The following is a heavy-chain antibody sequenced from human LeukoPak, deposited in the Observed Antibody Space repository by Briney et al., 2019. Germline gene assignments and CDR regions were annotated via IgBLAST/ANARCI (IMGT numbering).Heavy chain of an antibody. CDR2: ISSSSSYI. J-gene: IGHJ6*03. CDR1: GFTFSSYS. V-gene: IGHV3-21*01. D-gene: IGHD5-12*01. Sequence: PGGSLRLSCAASGFTFSSYSMNWVRQAPGKGLEWVSSISSSSSYIYYADSVKGRFTISRDNAKNSLYLQMNSLRAEDTAVYYCASAVLEYSGYDVFGRYYYMDVWGKGTTVTISS. CDR3: ASAVLEYSGYDVFGRYYYMDV.